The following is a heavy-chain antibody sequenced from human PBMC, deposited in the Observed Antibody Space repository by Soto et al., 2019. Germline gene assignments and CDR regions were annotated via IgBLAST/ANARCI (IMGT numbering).Heavy chain of an antibody. J-gene: IGHJ5*02. CDR3: ARGYCTTTICAPWFDP. D-gene: IGHD2-2*01. V-gene: IGHV5-51*01. CDR1: GYSFTSYL. Sequence: GESLKISCTGVGYSFTSYLICWVRQMPVKGLEWMGIIYPGDSDTRYSPSFQGQVTISADKSITTAYLQWSSLKASDTAMYYCARGYCTTTICAPWFDPFGQGTLVTFSS. CDR2: IYPGDSDT.